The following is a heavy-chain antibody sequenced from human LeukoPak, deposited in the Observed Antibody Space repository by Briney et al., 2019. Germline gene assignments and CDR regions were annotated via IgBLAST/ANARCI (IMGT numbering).Heavy chain of an antibody. D-gene: IGHD5-12*01. CDR2: IYSGGST. CDR1: EFTVSVNY. CDR3: VRELVPQSINSGYDSFHI. J-gene: IGHJ3*02. Sequence: GGSLRLSCAASEFTVSVNYMSWVRQAPGKGLEWVSFIYSGGSTYYADSVKGRFTISRDNAKNSLYLQMNSLSAEDTAVYYCVRELVPQSINSGYDSFHIWGQGTMVTVSS. V-gene: IGHV3-66*01.